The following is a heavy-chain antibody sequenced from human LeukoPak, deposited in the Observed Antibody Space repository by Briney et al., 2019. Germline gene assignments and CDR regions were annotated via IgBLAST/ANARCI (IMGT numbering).Heavy chain of an antibody. CDR3: VKGRKWELPFDY. D-gene: IGHD1-26*01. Sequence: GGSLRLSCAASGFTFSSYWMNWVRQAPGKGLVWVSRIKSDESRTSYADSVKGRFTISRDNAKNTLYLQMNSLRADDTAVYYCVKGRKWELPFDYWGQGTLVTVSS. CDR2: IKSDESRT. CDR1: GFTFSSYW. V-gene: IGHV3-74*01. J-gene: IGHJ4*02.